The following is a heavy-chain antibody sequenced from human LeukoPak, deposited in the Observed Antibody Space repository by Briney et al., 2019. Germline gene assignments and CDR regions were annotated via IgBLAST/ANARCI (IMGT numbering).Heavy chain of an antibody. D-gene: IGHD3-22*01. CDR2: ISGSGGST. V-gene: IGHV3-23*01. CDR1: GFTFSSYA. CDR3: AKDPLYYYDSSGWGDY. J-gene: IGHJ4*02. Sequence: GGSLRLSCAASGFTFSSYAMSWVRQAPGKGLEGVSAISGSGGSTYYADSVKGRFTISRDNSKNTLYLQMNSLRAEDTAVYYCAKDPLYYYDSSGWGDYWGQGTLVTVSS.